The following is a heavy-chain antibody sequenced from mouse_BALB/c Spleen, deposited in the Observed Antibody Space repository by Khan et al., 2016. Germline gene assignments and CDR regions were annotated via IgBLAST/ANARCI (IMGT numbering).Heavy chain of an antibody. CDR2: IRLQSNNYAT. CDR3: TRPFAY. Sequence: EVKLEVSGGGLVQPGGSMKLSCVASGFTFSNYWMNWVRQFPEKGLEWIAEIRLQSNNYATHYAESVKGRFTISRDDSKSSVYLQMNNLRPVDTGIYYCTRPFAYWGQGTLVTVSA. J-gene: IGHJ3*01. V-gene: IGHV6-6*02. CDR1: GFTFSNYW.